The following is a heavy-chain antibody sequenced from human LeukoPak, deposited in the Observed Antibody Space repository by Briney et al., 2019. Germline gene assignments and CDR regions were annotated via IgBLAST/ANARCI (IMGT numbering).Heavy chain of an antibody. CDR3: ARPHTLGRITKYYFDY. CDR2: IYPGDSDT. V-gene: IGHV5-51*01. CDR1: GYIFTTYW. Sequence: GESLKISCQTPGYIFTTYWIGWVRQMPGKGLEWIGIIYPGDSDTRYSPSFQGQVTISADKSINTAYLQWSSLKASDTAMYYCARPHTLGRITKYYFDYWGQGTLVTVSS. J-gene: IGHJ4*02. D-gene: IGHD3-16*01.